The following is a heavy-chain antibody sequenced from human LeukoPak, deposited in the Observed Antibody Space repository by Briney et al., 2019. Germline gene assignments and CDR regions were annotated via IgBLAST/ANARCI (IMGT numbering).Heavy chain of an antibody. CDR3: AREGAVAVFDY. D-gene: IGHD6-19*01. CDR1: GFTFSSYW. CDR2: IKQDGSEK. Sequence: PGGSLRLSCAASGFTFSSYWMSWVRQAPGKGLEWVANIKQDGSEKYYVDSVKGRFTISRDNAKNSPYLQMNSLRAEDTAVYYCAREGAVAVFDYWGQGTLVTVSS. V-gene: IGHV3-7*05. J-gene: IGHJ4*02.